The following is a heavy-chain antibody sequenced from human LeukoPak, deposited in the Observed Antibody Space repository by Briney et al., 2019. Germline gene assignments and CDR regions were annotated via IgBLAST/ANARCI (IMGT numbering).Heavy chain of an antibody. CDR3: AREVLWFGELLYDY. Sequence: PGGSLRLSWAASGFTFSSYSMNWVRQAPGKGLEWVSYISSSSSTIYYADSVKGRFTISRDNAKNSLYLQMNSLRDEDTAVYYCAREVLWFGELLYDYWGQGTLVTVSS. V-gene: IGHV3-48*02. CDR2: ISSSSSTI. CDR1: GFTFSSYS. D-gene: IGHD3-10*01. J-gene: IGHJ4*02.